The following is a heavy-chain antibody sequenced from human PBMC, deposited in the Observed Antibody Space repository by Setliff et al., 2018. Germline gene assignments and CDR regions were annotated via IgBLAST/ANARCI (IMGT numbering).Heavy chain of an antibody. J-gene: IGHJ1*01. CDR1: GYDFNTYW. Sequence: GESLKISCKASGYDFNTYWIAWVRQRPGNGLEWMGIMYPEDPDTKYSPSFQGQVTISADKSLRTAYLQWSSLKTSDTAIYYCARGRGGYNQEYLQHWGQGTLVTVS. D-gene: IGHD5-12*01. CDR2: MYPEDPDT. CDR3: ARGRGGYNQEYLQH. V-gene: IGHV5-51*01.